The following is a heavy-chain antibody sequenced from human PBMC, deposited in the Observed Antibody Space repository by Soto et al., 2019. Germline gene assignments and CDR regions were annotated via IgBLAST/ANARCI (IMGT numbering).Heavy chain of an antibody. CDR3: ARDSITTCSSHPDWFDP. CDR2: ISYDGSNK. J-gene: IGHJ5*02. D-gene: IGHD6-19*01. Sequence: GGSLRLSCAASGFTFSSYAMHWVRQAPGKGLEWVAVISYDGSNKYYADSVKGRFTISRDNSKNTLYLQMNSLRAEDTAVYYCARDSITTCSSHPDWFDPWGQGTLVTVSS. CDR1: GFTFSSYA. V-gene: IGHV3-30-3*01.